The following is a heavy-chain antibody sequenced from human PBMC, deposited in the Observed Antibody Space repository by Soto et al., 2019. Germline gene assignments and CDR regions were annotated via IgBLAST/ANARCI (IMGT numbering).Heavy chain of an antibody. V-gene: IGHV3-11*05. D-gene: IGHD5-12*01. CDR2: ISSSGSDT. J-gene: IGHJ4*02. CDR3: ARSLRGYSGYSGY. CDR1: GFTFSDYY. Sequence: QVQLVESVGRLVKPGGCLRLSCAASGFTFSDYYMSWIRQAPGKGLEWVSYISSSGSDTNYADSVKGRFTVSRDNAKNSLYLQMNSLRAEDTAVYYCARSLRGYSGYSGYWGQGTLVTVSS.